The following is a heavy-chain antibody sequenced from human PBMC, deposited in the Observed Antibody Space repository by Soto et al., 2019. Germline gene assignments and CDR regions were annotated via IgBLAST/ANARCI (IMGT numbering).Heavy chain of an antibody. J-gene: IGHJ6*02. CDR2: IGSSSTYI. CDR1: GFTFSSYS. CDR3: ARVDSGVYYYYGMDV. V-gene: IGHV3-21*01. D-gene: IGHD4-17*01. Sequence: EVQLVESGGGMVKPGGSLRHSCAASGFTFSSYSMNWVRQAPGKGLEWVSSIGSSSTYIYYADSVKGRFTISRDNAKNAWYLQINSLRAEDTAVYYCARVDSGVYYYYGMDVWGQWTTVTVSS.